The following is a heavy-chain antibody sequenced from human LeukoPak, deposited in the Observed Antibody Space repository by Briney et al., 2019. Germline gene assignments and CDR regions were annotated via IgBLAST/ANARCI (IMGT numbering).Heavy chain of an antibody. Sequence: ASVKVSCKASGYTFTSYDINWVRQATGQGLEWMGWMNPNSGNTGYAQKFQGRVTMTRNTSISTAYMELSSLRSEDTAVYYCARGGYCSGGSCYSEHIDYWGQGTLVTVSS. V-gene: IGHV1-8*01. CDR2: MNPNSGNT. CDR3: ARGGYCSGGSCYSEHIDY. CDR1: GYTFTSYD. D-gene: IGHD2-15*01. J-gene: IGHJ4*02.